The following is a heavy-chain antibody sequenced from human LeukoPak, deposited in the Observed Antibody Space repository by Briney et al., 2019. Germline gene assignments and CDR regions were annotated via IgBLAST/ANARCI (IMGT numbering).Heavy chain of an antibody. V-gene: IGHV3-23*01. Sequence: GGSLRLSCAASGFTVSSNYMSWIRQAPGKGLEWVSAISISGSKTYYADSVKGRFTISRGNSKNTLYLQMNSLRAEDTAVYYCANEIRPNDYWGQGTQVTVSS. CDR3: ANEIRPNDY. J-gene: IGHJ4*02. CDR2: ISISGSKT. CDR1: GFTVSSNY. D-gene: IGHD4-17*01.